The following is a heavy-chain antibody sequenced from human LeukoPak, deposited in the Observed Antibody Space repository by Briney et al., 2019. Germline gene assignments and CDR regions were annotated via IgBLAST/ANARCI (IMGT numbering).Heavy chain of an antibody. CDR3: ARDRFAYSSGPDY. CDR1: GFTFSNYV. Sequence: GGSLRLSCAASGFTFSNYVMQWVRQAPGKGLEWVALISYDGSFQYYADSVKGRFTISRDNSKNTLYLQMNSLLTEDTTVYYCARDRFAYSSGPDYWGQGTLVTVSS. J-gene: IGHJ4*02. CDR2: ISYDGSFQ. D-gene: IGHD6-19*01. V-gene: IGHV3-30*04.